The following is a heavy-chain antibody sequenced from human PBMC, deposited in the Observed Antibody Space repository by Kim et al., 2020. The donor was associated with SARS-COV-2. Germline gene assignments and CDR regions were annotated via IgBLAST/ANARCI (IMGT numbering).Heavy chain of an antibody. CDR2: IYYSGST. V-gene: IGHV4-39*01. Sequence: SETLSLTCTVSGGSISSSSYYWGWIRQPPGKGLEWIGSIYYSGSTYYNPSLKSRVTISVDTSKNQFSLKLSSVTAADTAVYYCARYARGLVQLSLRVDY. J-gene: IGHJ4*01. CDR1: GGSISSSSYY. CDR3: ARYARGLVQLSLRVDY. D-gene: IGHD3-16*02.